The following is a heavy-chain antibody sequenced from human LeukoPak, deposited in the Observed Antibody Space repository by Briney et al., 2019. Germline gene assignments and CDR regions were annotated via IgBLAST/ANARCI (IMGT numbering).Heavy chain of an antibody. CDR2: ISSSRTSI. CDR1: GFTFSSYT. J-gene: IGHJ4*02. CDR3: ATEGRSTTPGY. D-gene: IGHD6-13*01. V-gene: IGHV3-21*01. Sequence: GSLRLSCGASGFTFSSYTMIWVRQAPGMGLEWVSSISSSRTSIYYADSVKGRFTISRDNAKNSLYLQMNSLRAEGTSVYYRATEGRSTTPGYWGQGTLVIVSS.